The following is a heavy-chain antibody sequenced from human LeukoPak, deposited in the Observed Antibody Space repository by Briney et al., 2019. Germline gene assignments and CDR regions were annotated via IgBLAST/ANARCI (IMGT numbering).Heavy chain of an antibody. D-gene: IGHD1-7*01. CDR1: GGSISSSSYY. V-gene: IGHV4-39*07. CDR3: ASLRRNWNYGPG. J-gene: IGHJ4*02. CDR2: IYYSGST. Sequence: PSETLSLTCTVSGGSISSSSYYWGWIRQPPGKGLEWIGSIYYSGSTYYNPSLKSRVTISVDTSKNQFSLKLSSVTAADTAVYYCASLRRNWNYGPGWGQGTLVTVSS.